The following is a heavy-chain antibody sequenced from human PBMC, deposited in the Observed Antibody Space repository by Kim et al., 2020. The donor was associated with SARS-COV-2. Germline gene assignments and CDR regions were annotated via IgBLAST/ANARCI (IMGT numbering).Heavy chain of an antibody. CDR1: GYSFTSYW. V-gene: IGHV5-10-1*01. D-gene: IGHD3-10*01. CDR3: ARLSRESRTPRGPDNWFDP. Sequence: GESLKISCKGSGYSFTSYWISWVRQMPGKGLEWMGRIDPSDSYTNYSPSFQGHVTISADKSISTAYLQWSSLKASDTAMYYCARLSRESRTPRGPDNWFDPWGQGTLVTVSS. J-gene: IGHJ5*02. CDR2: IDPSDSYT.